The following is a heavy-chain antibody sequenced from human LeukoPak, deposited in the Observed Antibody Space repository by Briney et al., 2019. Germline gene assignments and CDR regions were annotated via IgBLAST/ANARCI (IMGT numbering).Heavy chain of an antibody. D-gene: IGHD2-2*01. CDR3: ARDLARVIPAATTFDY. Sequence: ASVKVSCKASGYTFTSYGISWVRQAPGQGLEWMGWISAYNGNTNYTQKLQGRVTMTTDTSTSTAYMELRSLRSDDTAVYYCARDLARVIPAATTFDYRGQGTLVTVSS. V-gene: IGHV1-18*01. CDR1: GYTFTSYG. CDR2: ISAYNGNT. J-gene: IGHJ4*02.